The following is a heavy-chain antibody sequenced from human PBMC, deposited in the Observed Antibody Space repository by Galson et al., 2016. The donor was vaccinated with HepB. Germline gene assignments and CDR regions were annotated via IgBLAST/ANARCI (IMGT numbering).Heavy chain of an antibody. CDR2: ISGTGSST. CDR3: AKTPDGRGQWLPNWYFDF. CDR1: GFTFSSYS. Sequence: SLRLSCAASGFTFSSYSMGWVRQAPGKGLEWVSAISGTGSSTYYADSVKGQFSISRDNSENTLFLEMNSLRAEDTAVYYCAKTPDGRGQWLPNWYFDFWGQGTLVTVSS. D-gene: IGHD6-19*01. V-gene: IGHV3-23*01. J-gene: IGHJ4*02.